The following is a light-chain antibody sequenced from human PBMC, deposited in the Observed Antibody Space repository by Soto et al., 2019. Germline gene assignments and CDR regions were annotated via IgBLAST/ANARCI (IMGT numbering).Light chain of an antibody. Sequence: QSALTQPASVSGSPGQSITISCSGTTNDVGSYNYVSWYQQHPGKAPKLLIYGVTDRPSGVSSRFSGSKSGNAASLTISGLQAEDEGDYYGSSYTSSYTWIFGGGTKVTVL. CDR2: GVT. CDR1: TNDVGSYNY. CDR3: SSYTSSYTWI. J-gene: IGLJ3*02. V-gene: IGLV2-14*03.